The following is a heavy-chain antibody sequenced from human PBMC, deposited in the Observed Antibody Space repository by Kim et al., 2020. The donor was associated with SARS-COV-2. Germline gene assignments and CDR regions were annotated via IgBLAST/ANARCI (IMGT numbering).Heavy chain of an antibody. J-gene: IGHJ4*02. D-gene: IGHD3-22*01. Sequence: GRFTISRDNAKNSLYLQMDSLRAEDTAVYYCARDSGRGGSGYYGKGVEDYWGQGTLVTVSS. CDR3: ARDSGRGGSGYYGKGVEDY. V-gene: IGHV3-11*06.